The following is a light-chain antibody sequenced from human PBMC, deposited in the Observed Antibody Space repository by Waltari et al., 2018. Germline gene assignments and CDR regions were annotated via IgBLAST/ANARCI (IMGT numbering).Light chain of an antibody. J-gene: IGLJ2*01. CDR1: SLRSYY. CDR2: GKN. Sequence: SSELTQDPAVSVALGQTVRITCQGDSLRSYYASWYQQKPGQAPVLVIYGKNNRPSGIPDRFSGSSSGNTASLTITGAQADDEADYYCNSRDSSGNHPVVFGGGTKLTVL. CDR3: NSRDSSGNHPVV. V-gene: IGLV3-19*01.